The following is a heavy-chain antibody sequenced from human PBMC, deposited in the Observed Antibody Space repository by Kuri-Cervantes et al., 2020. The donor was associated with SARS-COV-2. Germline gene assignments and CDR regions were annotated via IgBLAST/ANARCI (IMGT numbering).Heavy chain of an antibody. J-gene: IGHJ4*02. CDR3: AKDKQGNHDY. V-gene: IGHV3-30*02. Sequence: LSLTCAASGFTFSSYGMHWVRQAPGKGLEWVAFIRYDGSNKYYADSVKGRFTISRDNSKNTLYLQMNSLRAEDTAVYYCAKDKQGNHDYWGQGTLVTDSS. CDR1: GFTFSSYG. CDR2: IRYDGSNK. D-gene: IGHD4-23*01.